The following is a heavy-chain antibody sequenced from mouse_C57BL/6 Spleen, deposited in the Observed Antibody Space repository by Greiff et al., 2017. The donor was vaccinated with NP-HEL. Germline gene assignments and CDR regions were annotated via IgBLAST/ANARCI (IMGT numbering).Heavy chain of an antibody. CDR2: IRLKSDNYAT. D-gene: IGHD2-3*01. CDR3: TGGRWLLDAY. V-gene: IGHV6-3*01. Sequence: EVKLQESGGGLVQPGGSMKLSCVASGFTFSNYWMNWVRQSPEKGLEWVAQIRLKSDNYATHYAESVKGRFTISRDDSKSSVYLQMNNLRAEDTGIYYCTGGRWLLDAYWGQGTLVTVSA. CDR1: GFTFSNYW. J-gene: IGHJ3*01.